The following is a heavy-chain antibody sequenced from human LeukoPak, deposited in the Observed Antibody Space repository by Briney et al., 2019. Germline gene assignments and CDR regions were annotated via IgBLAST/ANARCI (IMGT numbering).Heavy chain of an antibody. D-gene: IGHD3-22*01. Sequence: SETLSLTCTVSGGSISSYCWSWIRQPAGKGLEWIGRIYTSGSTNYNPSLKSRVTMSVDTSKNQFSLKLSSVTAADTAVYYCARQSYDSSGYYSRRYFDYWGQGTLVTVSS. V-gene: IGHV4-4*07. CDR2: IYTSGST. J-gene: IGHJ4*02. CDR3: ARQSYDSSGYYSRRYFDY. CDR1: GGSISSYC.